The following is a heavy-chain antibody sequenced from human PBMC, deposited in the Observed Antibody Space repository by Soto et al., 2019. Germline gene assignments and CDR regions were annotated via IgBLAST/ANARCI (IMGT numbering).Heavy chain of an antibody. CDR1: GFSFSTYS. J-gene: IGHJ6*03. Sequence: EVHLVESGGGLVKPGGSLRLSCAASGFSFSTYSMNWVRQAPGQGLEWVSSINEDSTYIYYAGSVRGRFTISRDNAEDSLYLQMNSLRAEDTVVYYCVRDFGRYFRTGYMDGWGDGATVTVSS. V-gene: IGHV3-21*01. CDR3: VRDFGRYFRTGYMDG. D-gene: IGHD3-9*01. CDR2: INEDSTYI.